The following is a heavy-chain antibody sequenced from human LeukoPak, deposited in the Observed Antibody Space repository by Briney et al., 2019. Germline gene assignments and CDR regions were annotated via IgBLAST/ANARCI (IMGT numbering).Heavy chain of an antibody. CDR2: INHSGST. CDR3: ARADYFIAAAAIDI. V-gene: IGHV4-34*01. CDR1: GGSFSGYY. J-gene: IGHJ3*02. D-gene: IGHD6-13*01. Sequence: TSGTLSLTCAVYGGSFSGYYWSWIRQPPGKGLEWIGEINHSGSTNYNPSLKSRVTISVDTSKNQFSLKLSSVTAADTAVYYCARADYFIAAAAIDIWGQGTMVTVSS.